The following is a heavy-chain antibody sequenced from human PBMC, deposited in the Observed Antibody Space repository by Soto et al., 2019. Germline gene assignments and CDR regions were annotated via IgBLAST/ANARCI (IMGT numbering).Heavy chain of an antibody. J-gene: IGHJ4*02. CDR3: TLRQDSSRGPIY. D-gene: IGHD6-13*01. V-gene: IGHV2-5*01. CDR2: GG. Sequence: QITLKESGPTLVKPTETLTLTCSVSRFSLSTSGRTLGWIRQPPGKAPEWLALGGQYSPSLQSRVTFTKDTSKNQVVLTLTDMDPADTATYYCTLRQDSSRGPIYWGQGILVTVSS. CDR1: RFSLSTSGRT.